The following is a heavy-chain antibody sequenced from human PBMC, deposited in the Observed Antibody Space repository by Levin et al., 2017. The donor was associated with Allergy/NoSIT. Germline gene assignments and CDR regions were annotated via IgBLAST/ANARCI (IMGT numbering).Heavy chain of an antibody. Sequence: GGSLRLSCAASGFTFSSSDMSWVRQAPGKGLEWVSAISTSGGTTYYADSVKGRFTISRDNSKNTLYLQMNSLRAEDTAVYYCAKGIGNYDYWGQGTLVTVSS. CDR3: AKGIGNYDY. J-gene: IGHJ4*02. CDR2: ISTSGGTT. V-gene: IGHV3-23*01. CDR1: GFTFSSSD. D-gene: IGHD4-11*01.